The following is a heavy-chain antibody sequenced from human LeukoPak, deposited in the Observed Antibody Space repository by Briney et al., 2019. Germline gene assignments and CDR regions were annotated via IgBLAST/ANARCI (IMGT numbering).Heavy chain of an antibody. D-gene: IGHD3-22*01. J-gene: IGHJ4*02. V-gene: IGHV3-33*01. CDR2: IWYDGSNK. Sequence: GGSLRLSCAASGFTFSSYGMHWVRQAPGKGLEWVAVIWYDGSNKYYADSVKGRFTISRDNSKNTLYLQMNSLRAEDTAVYYCARDPGWLLLRISSYFDYWGQGTLVTVSS. CDR1: GFTFSSYG. CDR3: ARDPGWLLLRISSYFDY.